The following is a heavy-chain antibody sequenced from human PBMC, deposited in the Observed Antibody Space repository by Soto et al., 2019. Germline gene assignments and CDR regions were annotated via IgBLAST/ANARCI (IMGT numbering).Heavy chain of an antibody. D-gene: IGHD3-22*01. V-gene: IGHV1-69*01. J-gene: IGHJ3*02. Sequence: QVQVVQSGAEVKKPGSSVKVSCKASGGTFSSYAISWVRQAPGQGLEWMGGIIPIFGTANYAQKFQGRVTITADESTSTAYMELSSLRSQDTAVYYCARDRGTVIVVPRRAFDIWGQGTMVTVSS. CDR3: ARDRGTVIVVPRRAFDI. CDR1: GGTFSSYA. CDR2: IIPIFGTA.